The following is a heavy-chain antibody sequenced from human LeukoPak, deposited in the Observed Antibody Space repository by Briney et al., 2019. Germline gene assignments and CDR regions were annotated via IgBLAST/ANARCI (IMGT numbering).Heavy chain of an antibody. J-gene: IGHJ4*02. Sequence: ASVKVSCKTSGFTFKDYYIHWVRQAPGQGLEWMGCLNPYSGGTNYAQKFQGRVTLTRDTSITTAYMDLSSLTSDDTALYYCARALTRYSTAWYGYWGQGALVTVSS. V-gene: IGHV1-2*02. D-gene: IGHD6-19*01. CDR2: LNPYSGGT. CDR1: GFTFKDYY. CDR3: ARALTRYSTAWYGY.